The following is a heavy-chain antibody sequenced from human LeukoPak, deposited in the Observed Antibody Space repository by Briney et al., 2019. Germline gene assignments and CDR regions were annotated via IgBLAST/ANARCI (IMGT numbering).Heavy chain of an antibody. D-gene: IGHD3-22*01. J-gene: IGHJ3*02. CDR2: ISYDGSNK. V-gene: IGHV3-30-3*01. Sequence: PGGSLRLSCAASGFTFSSYAMHWVRQAPGKGLEWVAVISYDGSNKYYADSVKGRFTISRDNSKNTLYLQMNSLRAGDTAVYYCARNYYDSSGYYYGDAFDIWGQGTMVTVSS. CDR3: ARNYYDSSGYYYGDAFDI. CDR1: GFTFSSYA.